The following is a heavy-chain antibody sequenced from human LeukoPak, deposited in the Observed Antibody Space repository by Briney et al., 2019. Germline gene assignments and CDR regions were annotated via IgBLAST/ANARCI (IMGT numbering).Heavy chain of an antibody. V-gene: IGHV1-46*01. CDR1: GYTFTGYY. CDR2: INPSGGST. Sequence: ASVKVSCKASGYTFTGYYMHWVRQAPGQGLEWMGIINPSGGSTSYAQKFQGRVTMTRDTSTSTVYMELSSLRSEDTAVYYCARDRITMVRGVKGHTNWFDPWGQGTLVTVSS. D-gene: IGHD3-10*01. J-gene: IGHJ5*02. CDR3: ARDRITMVRGVKGHTNWFDP.